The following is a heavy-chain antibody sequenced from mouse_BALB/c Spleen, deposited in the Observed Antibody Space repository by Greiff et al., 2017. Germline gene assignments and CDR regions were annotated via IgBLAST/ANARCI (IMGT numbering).Heavy chain of an antibody. Sequence: QVQLQQSGAELVKPGASVKMSFKAFGYTFTTYPIEWMKQNHGKSLEWIGNFHPYNDDTKYNEKFKGKAKLTVEKSSSTVYLELSRLTSDDSAVYYCARGGYYGSSEAMDYWGQGTSVTVSS. CDR1: GYTFTTYP. CDR3: ARGGYYGSSEAMDY. D-gene: IGHD1-1*01. V-gene: IGHV1-47*01. J-gene: IGHJ4*01. CDR2: FHPYNDDT.